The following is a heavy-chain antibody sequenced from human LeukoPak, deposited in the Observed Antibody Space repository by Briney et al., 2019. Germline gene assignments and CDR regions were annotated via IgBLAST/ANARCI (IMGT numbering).Heavy chain of an antibody. CDR1: GDSVSNGNYY. Sequence: SETLSLTCTVSGDSVSNGNYYWSWLRQPPGQPLEWIGYIYYTGNTYYNPSLEGRVTLSVDTSKNQFSVKLSSVTAADTAVYYCARSQNYYGSGDYWSQGTLVTVSS. CDR2: IYYTGNT. V-gene: IGHV4-61*01. CDR3: ARSQNYYGSGDY. J-gene: IGHJ4*02. D-gene: IGHD3-10*01.